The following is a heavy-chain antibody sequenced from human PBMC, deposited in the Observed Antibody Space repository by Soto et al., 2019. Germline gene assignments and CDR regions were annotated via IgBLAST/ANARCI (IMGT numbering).Heavy chain of an antibody. J-gene: IGHJ4*02. CDR1: GFTFSDFD. CDR2: ISYRGSNK. V-gene: IGHV3-30*18. Sequence: QVQLVESGGGVVQPGRSLRLSCAASGFTFSDFDMHWVRQAPGKGLEWVAVISYRGSNKDYADSVKSRFTISRDNSNNRLYVQMDDLRPNDTAIYYCVKEAHRASRLEYWGRGTLVTVSS. CDR3: VKEAHRASRLEY. D-gene: IGHD6-6*01.